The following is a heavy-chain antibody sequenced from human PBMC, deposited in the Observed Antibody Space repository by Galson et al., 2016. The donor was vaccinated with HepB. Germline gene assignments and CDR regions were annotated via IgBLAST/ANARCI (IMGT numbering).Heavy chain of an antibody. J-gene: IGHJ4*02. CDR2: IWSDGSNK. CDR3: AREGIFGSGWFYLDS. V-gene: IGHV3-33*07. D-gene: IGHD6-19*01. CDR1: GFTFSSYG. Sequence: LRLSCAVSGFTFSSYGMYWVRQAPGKGLEWVAGIWSDGSNKFHADSVKGRFTISRDNSKNTLWLQLNSLRAEDTALYYCAREGIFGSGWFYLDSWGQGTLVTVSS.